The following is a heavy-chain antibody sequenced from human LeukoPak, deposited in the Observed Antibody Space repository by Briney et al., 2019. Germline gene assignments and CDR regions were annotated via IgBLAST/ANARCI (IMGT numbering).Heavy chain of an antibody. J-gene: IGHJ4*02. CDR3: ASLNVGDDY. CDR2: IYPGGDS. CDR1: GFNVGSKH. Sequence: GASLRLSCAASGFNVGSKHMNWVRQAPGKGLEWVSGIYPGGDSYYADSLKGRFIISRDISKNTVFLQMNSLRDEDTAVYYCASLNVGDDYWGQGALVTVSS. V-gene: IGHV3-53*01. D-gene: IGHD4-17*01.